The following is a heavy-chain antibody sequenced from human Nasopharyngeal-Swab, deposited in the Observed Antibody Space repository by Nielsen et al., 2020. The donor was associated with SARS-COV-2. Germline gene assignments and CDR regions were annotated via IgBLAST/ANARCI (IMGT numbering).Heavy chain of an antibody. CDR1: GFTFSSYA. CDR3: AKDTALYLAFDI. V-gene: IGHV3-23*01. Sequence: GGTLSLSCAASGFTFSSYAMSWVRQAPGKGLEWVSAISGSGCSTYYADSVKGRFTISRDNTKNTLYLQMNSLRAEDTAVYYCAKDTALYLAFDIWGQGTMVTVSS. CDR2: ISGSGCST. J-gene: IGHJ3*02. D-gene: IGHD3-9*01.